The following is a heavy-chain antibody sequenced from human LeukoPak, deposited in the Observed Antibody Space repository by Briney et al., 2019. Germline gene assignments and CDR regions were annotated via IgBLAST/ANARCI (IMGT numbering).Heavy chain of an antibody. J-gene: IGHJ5*02. Sequence: GASVKVSCKASGYTFTSYDINWVRQATGQGLEWMGWMNPNSGNTGYAQKFQGRVTMTRNTSISTAYMELSSLRSEDTAVYYCARGGDIVVVPAATRGGDWFDPWGQGTLVTVSS. D-gene: IGHD2-2*01. CDR2: MNPNSGNT. V-gene: IGHV1-8*01. CDR1: GYTFTSYD. CDR3: ARGGDIVVVPAATRGGDWFDP.